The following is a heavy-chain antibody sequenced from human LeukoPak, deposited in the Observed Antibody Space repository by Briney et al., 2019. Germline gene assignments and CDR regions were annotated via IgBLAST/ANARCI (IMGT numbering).Heavy chain of an antibody. CDR3: ARDGEEYGRAFDI. V-gene: IGHV3-20*01. CDR1: GFTFSSYA. J-gene: IGHJ3*02. Sequence: GGSLRLSCAASGFTFSSYAMSWVRQAPGKGLEWVSGINWNGGSTGYADSVKGRFTISRDNAKNSLYLQMNSLRAEGTALYHCARDGEEYGRAFDIWSQGTMVTVSS. CDR2: INWNGGST. D-gene: IGHD2-21*01.